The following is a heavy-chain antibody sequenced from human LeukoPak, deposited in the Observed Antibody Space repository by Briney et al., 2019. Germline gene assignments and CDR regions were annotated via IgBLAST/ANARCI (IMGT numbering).Heavy chain of an antibody. J-gene: IGHJ4*02. Sequence: GGSLRLSCAASGFTFSRHAMNRVRQTPGKGLKWVSGISGSGDSTYHADAVKGRFAIFRDNSKNTLYLQMNSLRAEDTAVYYCARVEYAVHHSDYWGQGTLVTVSS. CDR1: GFTFSRHA. V-gene: IGHV3-23*01. D-gene: IGHD2-8*01. CDR3: ARVEYAVHHSDY. CDR2: ISGSGDST.